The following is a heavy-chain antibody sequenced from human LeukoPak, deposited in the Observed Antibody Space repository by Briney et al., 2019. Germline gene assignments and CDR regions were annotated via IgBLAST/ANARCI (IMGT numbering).Heavy chain of an antibody. V-gene: IGHV3-30*04. CDR3: AKARSGKSWAFDF. CDR1: GFTFSSFA. J-gene: IGHJ4*02. Sequence: PGGSLRLSCAASGFTFSSFAMHWVRQAPGKGLEWVALISYDDPDKYYADSVKGRFTISRDNSKNTLYIGMNSLKTEDTAVYYCAKARSGKSWAFDFWGQGTLVTVSS. D-gene: IGHD1-26*01. CDR2: ISYDDPDK.